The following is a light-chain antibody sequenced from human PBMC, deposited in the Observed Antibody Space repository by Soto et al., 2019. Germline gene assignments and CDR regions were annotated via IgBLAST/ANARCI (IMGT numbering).Light chain of an antibody. V-gene: IGKV1-39*01. CDR1: QTVKTY. J-gene: IGKJ1*01. CDR2: ASS. Sequence: DVQMTQSPSSLSASVGDSVTITCRSSQTVKTYLNWYQHKPGKAPQLLIYASSRLQTGVASRFSGSGSGKYFSLTISSLQPEDFATYYCQQTSTTPGTFGQGTKVEIK. CDR3: QQTSTTPGT.